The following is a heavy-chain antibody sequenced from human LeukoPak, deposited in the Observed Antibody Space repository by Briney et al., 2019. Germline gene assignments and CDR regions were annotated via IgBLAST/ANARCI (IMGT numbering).Heavy chain of an antibody. Sequence: GGSLRLSCAASGNYWMHWVRQAPGKGLVWVSHINSDGSWTGYADSVKGRFTISRDNAKNSLYLQMNSLRAEDTAVYYCARDFFPRRGYEIDADYWGQGTLVTVSS. CDR3: ARDFFPRRGYEIDADY. V-gene: IGHV3-74*01. D-gene: IGHD3-22*01. J-gene: IGHJ4*02. CDR2: INSDGSWT. CDR1: GNYW.